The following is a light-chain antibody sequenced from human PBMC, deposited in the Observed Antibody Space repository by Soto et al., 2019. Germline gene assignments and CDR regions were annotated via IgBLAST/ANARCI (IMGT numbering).Light chain of an antibody. CDR2: GNS. J-gene: IGLJ1*01. Sequence: QPALTQPPSVSGSPGQTVTISCTGSSCNIGADYDVHWYQQLPGTAPKLLIYGNSNRPSGVADRFACSKSGTSGSLAITGIHADDEEAYYCRCYYSSLSADVFGGGTKLTVL. CDR1: SCNIGADYD. CDR3: RCYYSSLSADV. V-gene: IGLV1-40*01.